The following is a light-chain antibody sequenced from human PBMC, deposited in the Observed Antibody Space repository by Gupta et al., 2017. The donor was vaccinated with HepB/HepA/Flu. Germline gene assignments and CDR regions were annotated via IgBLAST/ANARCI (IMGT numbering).Light chain of an antibody. CDR2: SSN. J-gene: IGLJ3*02. V-gene: IGLV1-44*01. Sequence: QSVLTQPPSASGSPGQRVTISCSGSSSNVGGNTVNWYQQLPGTAPKLVIYSSNQRPSGVPDRFSGSKSGTSASLAISGLQSEDEGDYYCAAWEGSLNGWVFGGGTKVTVL. CDR1: SSNVGGNT. CDR3: AAWEGSLNGWV.